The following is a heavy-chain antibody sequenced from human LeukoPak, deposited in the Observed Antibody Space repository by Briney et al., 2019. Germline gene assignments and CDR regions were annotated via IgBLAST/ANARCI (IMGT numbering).Heavy chain of an antibody. V-gene: IGHV3-21*01. J-gene: IGHJ4*02. Sequence: GGSLRLSCAASGFSFSSYGMTWVRQAPGQGLEWVSSISGSGGEIHYADSVKGRFTISRDNAKNSLYLQMNSLRVEDTAVYYCAREEYYGSGSYDDYWGQGTLVTVSS. D-gene: IGHD3-10*01. CDR2: ISGSGGEI. CDR3: AREEYYGSGSYDDY. CDR1: GFSFSSYG.